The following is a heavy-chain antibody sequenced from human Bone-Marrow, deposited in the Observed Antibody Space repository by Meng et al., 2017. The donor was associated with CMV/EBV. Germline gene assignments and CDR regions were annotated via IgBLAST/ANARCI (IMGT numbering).Heavy chain of an antibody. D-gene: IGHD6-6*01. V-gene: IGHV4-59*01. Sequence: SETLSLTCTVSGGSISSYYWSWIRQPPGKGLEWIGYIYYSGSTNYNPSLKSRVTISVDTSKNQFSLKLSSVTAADTAVYYCTRSPRSSSSPFDYWGPGTLVTVSS. CDR2: IYYSGST. CDR1: GGSISSYY. J-gene: IGHJ4*02. CDR3: TRSPRSSSSPFDY.